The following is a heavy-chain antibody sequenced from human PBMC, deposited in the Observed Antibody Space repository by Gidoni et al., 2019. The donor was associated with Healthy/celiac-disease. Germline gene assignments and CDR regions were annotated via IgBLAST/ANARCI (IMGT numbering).Heavy chain of an antibody. V-gene: IGHV3-30-3*01. Sequence: QVQLVESGGGVVQPGRSLRLSCAAAGFTFSRYALHWVRQAPGKGLEWVAVISYDGSNKYYADSVKGRFTISRDNSKNTLYLQMNSLRAEDTAVYYCARVAPSESIRGVIRKANGMDVWGQGTTVTVSS. CDR3: ARVAPSESIRGVIRKANGMDV. CDR1: GFTFSRYA. CDR2: ISYDGSNK. J-gene: IGHJ6*02. D-gene: IGHD3-10*01.